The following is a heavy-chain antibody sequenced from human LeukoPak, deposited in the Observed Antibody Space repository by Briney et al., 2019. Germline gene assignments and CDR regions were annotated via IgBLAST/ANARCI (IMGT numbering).Heavy chain of an antibody. Sequence: GGSLRLSCAGSGVTLKDHAMHWVRQVPGKGLEWVSGILWDSHRMDYADSVKGRFTVSRDNAKNSLYLQMNSLRAEDTALYFCGEDISAGGMDVWGQGTPVTVSS. CDR3: GEDISAGGMDV. V-gene: IGHV3-9*01. D-gene: IGHD2-21*01. CDR2: ILWDSHRM. J-gene: IGHJ6*02. CDR1: GVTLKDHA.